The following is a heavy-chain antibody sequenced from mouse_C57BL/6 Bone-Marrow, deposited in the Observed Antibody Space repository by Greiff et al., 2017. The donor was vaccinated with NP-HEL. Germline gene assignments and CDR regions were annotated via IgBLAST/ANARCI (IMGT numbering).Heavy chain of an antibody. J-gene: IGHJ3*01. CDR2: INPSSGYT. V-gene: IGHV1-7*01. Sequence: QVHVKQSGAELAKPGASVKLSCKASGYTFTSYWMHWVKQRPGQGLEWIGYINPSSGYTKYNQKFKDKATLTADKSSSTAYMQLSSLTYEDSAVYYCARRHHYGSPWFAYWGQGTLVTVSA. D-gene: IGHD1-1*01. CDR3: ARRHHYGSPWFAY. CDR1: GYTFTSYW.